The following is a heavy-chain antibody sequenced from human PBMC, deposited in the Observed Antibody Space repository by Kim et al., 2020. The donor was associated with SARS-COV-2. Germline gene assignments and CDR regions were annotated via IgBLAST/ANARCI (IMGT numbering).Heavy chain of an antibody. Sequence: GGSLRLSCAASGFTFSSYAMSWVRQAPGKGLEWVSAISGSGGSTYNADSVKGRFTISRDNTKNTLYLQMNSPRAEATAVYYCAKGVRGANPNGFDPWGQGTLVTVSS. CDR3: AKGVRGANPNGFDP. V-gene: IGHV3-23*01. CDR1: GFTFSSYA. CDR2: ISGSGGST. D-gene: IGHD3-10*01. J-gene: IGHJ5*02.